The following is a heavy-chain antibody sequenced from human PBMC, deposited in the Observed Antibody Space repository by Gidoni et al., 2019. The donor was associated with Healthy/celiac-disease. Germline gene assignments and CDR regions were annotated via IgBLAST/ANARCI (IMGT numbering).Heavy chain of an antibody. V-gene: IGHV5-10-1*01. CDR3: ARQEGYCSGGSCHIDY. Sequence: EVQLVQSVAEVKKPGESLRISCTVSGYSFTSYWISWVRQMPGKGLEWVGRIDPSDSYTNYSPSFQGHVTISADKAISTAYLQWSSLKASDTAMYYCARQEGYCSGGSCHIDYWGQGTLVTVSS. CDR2: IDPSDSYT. J-gene: IGHJ4*02. D-gene: IGHD2-15*01. CDR1: GYSFTSYW.